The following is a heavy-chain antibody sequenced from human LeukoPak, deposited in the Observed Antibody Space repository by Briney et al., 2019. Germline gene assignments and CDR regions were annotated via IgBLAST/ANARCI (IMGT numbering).Heavy chain of an antibody. V-gene: IGHV3-23*01. Sequence: GGSLRLSCAASGFTFSAHAMSWVRQAPGKGLEWVSTVSIGGTGTYYTDSVQGRFTISRDNSKNMVLLQMNSLRVDDTAIYYCAKDFGVTGAEIFDYWGQGTLVTVSS. CDR1: GFTFSAHA. J-gene: IGHJ4*02. CDR2: VSIGGTGT. CDR3: AKDFGVTGAEIFDY. D-gene: IGHD2-8*01.